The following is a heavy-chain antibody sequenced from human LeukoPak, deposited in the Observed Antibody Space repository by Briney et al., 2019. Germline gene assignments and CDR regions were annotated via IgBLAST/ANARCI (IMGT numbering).Heavy chain of an antibody. V-gene: IGHV3-74*01. D-gene: IGHD1-26*01. CDR3: AKDMWELPGGAFDI. CDR2: INSDGINT. CDR1: GFTFSSYA. J-gene: IGHJ3*02. Sequence: PGGSLRLSCAASGFTFSSYAMSWVRQAPGKGLVWVSRINSDGINTSYADSVKGRFTISRDNAKNSLYLQMNSLRAEDMALYYCAKDMWELPGGAFDIWGQGTMVTVSS.